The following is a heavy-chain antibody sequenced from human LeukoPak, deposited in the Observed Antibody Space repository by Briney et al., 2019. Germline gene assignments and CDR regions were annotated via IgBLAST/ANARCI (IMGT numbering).Heavy chain of an antibody. CDR1: GFTFSNYG. J-gene: IGHJ4*02. Sequence: GGSLRLSCAASGFTFSNYGMHWVRQAPGKGLVWVSRMNPDGSGSYYADSVKGRFTISRDNAKNTLYLQMNSLRAEDAAVYCCTRNLYGDCWGQGTLVTVSS. D-gene: IGHD3-16*01. CDR3: TRNLYGDC. CDR2: MNPDGSGS. V-gene: IGHV3-74*01.